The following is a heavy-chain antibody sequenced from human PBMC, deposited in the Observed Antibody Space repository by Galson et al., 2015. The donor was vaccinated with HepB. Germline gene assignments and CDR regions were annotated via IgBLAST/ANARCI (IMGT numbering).Heavy chain of an antibody. CDR3: ARFTGAGRFDY. CDR1: GFSFRTFS. J-gene: IGHJ4*01. D-gene: IGHD3-10*01. V-gene: IGHV3-48*01. Sequence: SLRLSCAASGFSFRTFSMNWVRQAPGKGLEGVSYISSSSSTIYYADSVKGRFTISRDNAKNSLYLQMNSLRAEDTAVYYCARFTGAGRFDYWGHGTLVTVSS. CDR2: ISSSSSTI.